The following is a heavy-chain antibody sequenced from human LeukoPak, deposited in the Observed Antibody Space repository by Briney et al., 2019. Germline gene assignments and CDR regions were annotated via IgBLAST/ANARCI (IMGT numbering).Heavy chain of an antibody. CDR1: GFTFSSYA. CDR3: ARDPVGVVVVAATDYYYYYMDV. Sequence: KSGGSLRLSCAASGFTFSSYAMHWVRQAPGKGLEWVSYISSSSSYIYYADSVKGRFTISRDNAKNSLYLQMNSLRAEDTAVYYCARDPVGVVVVAATDYYYYYMDVWGKGTTVTVSS. V-gene: IGHV3-21*05. D-gene: IGHD2-15*01. CDR2: ISSSSSYI. J-gene: IGHJ6*03.